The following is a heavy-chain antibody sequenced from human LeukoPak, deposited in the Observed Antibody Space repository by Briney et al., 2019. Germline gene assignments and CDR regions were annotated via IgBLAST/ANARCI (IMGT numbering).Heavy chain of an antibody. CDR2: IYSGGST. J-gene: IGHJ4*02. Sequence: GGSLRLSCAASGFTVSSNYMSWVRQAPGKGLEGVSVIYSGGSTYYADSVKGRFTISRDNSKNTLYLQMNSLRAEDTAVYYCARLDFWSGYFDYWGQGTLVTVSS. CDR3: ARLDFWSGYFDY. V-gene: IGHV3-53*01. CDR1: GFTVSSNY. D-gene: IGHD3-3*01.